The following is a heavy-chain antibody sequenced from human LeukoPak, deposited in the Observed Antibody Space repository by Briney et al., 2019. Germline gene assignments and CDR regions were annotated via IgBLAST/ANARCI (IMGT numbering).Heavy chain of an antibody. CDR1: GGSISSGDYY. CDR2: IYYSGST. V-gene: IGHV4-39*07. J-gene: IGHJ4*02. Sequence: SETLSLTCTVSGGSISSGDYYWGWIRQPPGKGLEWIGVIYYSGSTYYNPSLKSRVIMSQDTSKNQFSLRLSSVTAADTAVYYCARRSSDYPYYFDYWGQGTLVTVSS. D-gene: IGHD3-22*01. CDR3: ARRSSDYPYYFDY.